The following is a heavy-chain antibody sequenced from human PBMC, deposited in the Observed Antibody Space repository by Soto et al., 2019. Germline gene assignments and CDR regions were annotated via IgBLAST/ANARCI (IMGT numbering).Heavy chain of an antibody. CDR1: GFTFTSSA. V-gene: IGHV1-58*01. Sequence: SVKFSCKASGFTFTSSAVQWVRQARGQRLEWIGWIVVGSGNTNYAQKFQERVTITRDMSTSTAYMELSSLRSEDTAVYYCAAPRWYGSGSYYNFLNYYYGMDVWGQGTTVTVSS. CDR2: IVVGSGNT. J-gene: IGHJ6*02. D-gene: IGHD3-10*01. CDR3: AAPRWYGSGSYYNFLNYYYGMDV.